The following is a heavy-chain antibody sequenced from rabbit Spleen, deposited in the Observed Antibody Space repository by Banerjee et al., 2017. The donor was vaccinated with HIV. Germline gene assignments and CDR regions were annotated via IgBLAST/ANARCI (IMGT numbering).Heavy chain of an antibody. CDR2: IYAAKGST. Sequence: QSLEESGGDLVKPGASLTLTCTASGFSFSSYWMCWVRQAPGKGLEWIGIIYAAKGSTDYASWAKGRFTISKTSSTTVTLQMTSLTAADTATYFCARNFDLWGQGTLVTVS. V-gene: IGHV1S40*01. CDR3: ARNFDL. CDR1: GFSFSSYW. J-gene: IGHJ4*01.